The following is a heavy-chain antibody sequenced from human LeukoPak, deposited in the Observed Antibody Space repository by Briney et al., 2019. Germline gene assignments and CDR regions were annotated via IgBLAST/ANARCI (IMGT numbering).Heavy chain of an antibody. CDR2: LHSNGAFT. Sequence: SGGSLRLSCSASGFTLSNYWMHWVRQAPGKGLVGVARLHSNGAFTTYADSVKGRFTISRDTAKNTLYLQMNSLRVEDTAVYYCARFVVVTAGDYWGQGTLVTVSS. J-gene: IGHJ4*01. CDR3: ARFVVVTAGDY. V-gene: IGHV3-74*01. CDR1: GFTLSNYW. D-gene: IGHD2-21*02.